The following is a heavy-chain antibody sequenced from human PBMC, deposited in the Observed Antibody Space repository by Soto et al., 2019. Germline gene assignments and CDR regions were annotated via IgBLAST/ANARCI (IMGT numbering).Heavy chain of an antibody. CDR3: AKKPGGYGGLLYYYYYMDV. V-gene: IGHV3-23*01. CDR1: GFTFSSYA. CDR2: ISGSGGST. J-gene: IGHJ6*03. D-gene: IGHD5-12*01. Sequence: GGSLRLSCAASGFTFSSYAMSWVRQAPGKGLEWVSAISGSGGSTYYADSVKGRFTISRDNSKNTLYLQMNSLRAEDTAVYYCAKKPGGYGGLLYYYYYMDVWGKGTTVTVSS.